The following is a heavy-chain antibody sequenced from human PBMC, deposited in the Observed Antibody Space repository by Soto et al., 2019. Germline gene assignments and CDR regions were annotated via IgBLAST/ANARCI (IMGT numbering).Heavy chain of an antibody. V-gene: IGHV4-39*01. CDR3: ARHASPIFGVAMHFDY. Sequence: PSETLSLTCTVSGGSISSSSYYWGWIRQPPGKGLEWIGSIYYSGSTYYNPSLKSRVTISVDTSKNQFSLKLSSVTAADTAVHYCARHASPIFGVAMHFDYWGQGTLVTVS. CDR2: IYYSGST. J-gene: IGHJ4*02. CDR1: GGSISSSSYY. D-gene: IGHD3-3*02.